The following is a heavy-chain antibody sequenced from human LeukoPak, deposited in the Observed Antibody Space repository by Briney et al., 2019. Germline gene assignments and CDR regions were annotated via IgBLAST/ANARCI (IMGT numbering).Heavy chain of an antibody. D-gene: IGHD6-13*01. J-gene: IGHJ4*02. CDR3: ARQIAAAGYDY. Sequence: SETLSLTCAISDEPFSGYYWGWIRQPPGKGLELIGEINRNGNTDYNPSLKSRVSMSIDTSKNQFSLKLSSVTAADTAVYYCARQIAAAGYDYWGQGTLVTVSS. CDR2: INRNGNT. CDR1: DEPFSGYY. V-gene: IGHV4-34*01.